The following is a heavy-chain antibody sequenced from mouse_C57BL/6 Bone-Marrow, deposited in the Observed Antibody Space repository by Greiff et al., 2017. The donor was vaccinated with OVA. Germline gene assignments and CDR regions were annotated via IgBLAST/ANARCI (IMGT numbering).Heavy chain of an antibody. CDR3: ARYDYDWFAY. D-gene: IGHD2-4*01. J-gene: IGHJ3*01. V-gene: IGHV1-22*01. Sequence: VQLQQSGPELVKPGASVKMSCKASGYTFTDYNMHWVKQSHGKSLEWIGFINPNNGGTSYNQKFKGKATLNVNKSSSTAYMELRSLTSEDYAVYYCARYDYDWFAYWGQGTLVTVSA. CDR2: INPNNGGT. CDR1: GYTFTDYN.